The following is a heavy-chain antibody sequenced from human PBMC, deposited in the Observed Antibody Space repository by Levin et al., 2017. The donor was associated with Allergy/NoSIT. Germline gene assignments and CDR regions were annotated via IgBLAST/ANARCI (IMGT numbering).Heavy chain of an antibody. CDR3: ARDNSIAARTFDY. CDR1: GGSISSYY. Sequence: MSSETLSLTCTVSGGSISSYYWSWIRQPPGKGLEWIGYIYYSGSTNYNPSLKSRVTISVDTSKNQFSLKLSSVTAADTAVYYCARDNSIAARTFDYWGQGTLVTVSS. V-gene: IGHV4-59*01. D-gene: IGHD6-6*01. CDR2: IYYSGST. J-gene: IGHJ4*02.